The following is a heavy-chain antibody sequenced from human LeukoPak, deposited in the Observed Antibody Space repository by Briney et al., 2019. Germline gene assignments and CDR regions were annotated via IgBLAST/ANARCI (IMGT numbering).Heavy chain of an antibody. CDR3: ARGGYYYDSSGYYYFDY. Sequence: PSETLSLTCAVYGGSFSGYYWSWIRQPPGKGLEWIGEINHRGSTNYNPSLKSRVTISVDTSKNQFSLKLSSVTAADTAVYYCARGGYYYDSSGYYYFDYWGQGTLVTVSS. V-gene: IGHV4-34*01. CDR1: GGSFSGYY. J-gene: IGHJ4*02. CDR2: INHRGST. D-gene: IGHD3-22*01.